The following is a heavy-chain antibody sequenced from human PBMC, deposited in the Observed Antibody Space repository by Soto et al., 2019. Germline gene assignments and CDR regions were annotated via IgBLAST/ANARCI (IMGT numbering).Heavy chain of an antibody. J-gene: IGHJ3*02. CDR1: GYTFTGYY. CDR2: INPNSGGT. V-gene: IGHV1-2*02. D-gene: IGHD3-22*01. Sequence: ASVKVSCKASGYTFTGYYMHWVRQAPGQGLEWMGWINPNSGGTNYAQKFQGRVTMTRDTSISTAYMELSRLRSDDTAVYYCARTSMIVVDDDAFDIWGQGTMVTV. CDR3: ARTSMIVVDDDAFDI.